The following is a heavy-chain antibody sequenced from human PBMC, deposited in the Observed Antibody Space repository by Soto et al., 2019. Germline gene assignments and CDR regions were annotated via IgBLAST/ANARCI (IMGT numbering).Heavy chain of an antibody. CDR3: ARLRYFDWFPNAFDI. J-gene: IGHJ3*02. CDR1: GFTFSSYS. D-gene: IGHD3-9*01. Sequence: PGGSLRLSCAASGFTFSSYSMNWVRQAPGKGLEWVSSISSSSSYIYYADSVKGRFTISRDNAKNSLYLQMNSLRAEDTAVYYCARLRYFDWFPNAFDIWGQGTMVTGSS. CDR2: ISSSSSYI. V-gene: IGHV3-21*01.